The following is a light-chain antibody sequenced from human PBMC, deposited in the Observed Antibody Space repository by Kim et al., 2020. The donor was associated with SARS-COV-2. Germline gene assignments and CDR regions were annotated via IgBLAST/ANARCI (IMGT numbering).Light chain of an antibody. CDR3: QQSYSTPQT. CDR1: QSISTY. J-gene: IGKJ1*01. V-gene: IGKV1-39*01. CDR2: KAS. Sequence: AAVEDRVTITCRASQSISTYLNWYQQKPGRAPDLMIYKASILQRGVPSRFSGICSGTHFTVTITSLQPEDIGTYYCQQSYSTPQTFGQGTKVDIK.